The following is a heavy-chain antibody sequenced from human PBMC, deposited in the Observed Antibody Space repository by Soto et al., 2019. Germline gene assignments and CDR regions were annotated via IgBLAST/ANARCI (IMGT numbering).Heavy chain of an antibody. Sequence: QVQLQQWGAGLLKPSETLSLTCAVYGGSFSGYYWSWIRQPPGQGLEWIGEIKHSGSTNYNPSLKSRVTMSVDRSKNQFSLKLTSVTAADTAVYYCARGDILTGYSHWGQGTLVTVSS. J-gene: IGHJ4*02. CDR1: GGSFSGYY. CDR2: IKHSGST. CDR3: ARGDILTGYSH. V-gene: IGHV4-34*01. D-gene: IGHD3-9*01.